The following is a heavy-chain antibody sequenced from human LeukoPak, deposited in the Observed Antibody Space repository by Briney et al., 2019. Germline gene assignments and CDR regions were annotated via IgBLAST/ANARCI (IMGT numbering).Heavy chain of an antibody. CDR3: ARVNDYYGSGSYSPYYYYYYYMDV. D-gene: IGHD3-10*01. CDR2: IYYSGST. CDR1: GGSISSYY. J-gene: IGHJ6*03. V-gene: IGHV4-59*01. Sequence: TSETLSLTCTVSGGSISSYYWSWIRQPPGKGLEWIGYIYYSGSTNYNPSLRSRVTISVDTSKNQFSLKLSSVTAADTAVYYYARVNDYYGSGSYSPYYYYYYYMDVWGKGTTVTISS.